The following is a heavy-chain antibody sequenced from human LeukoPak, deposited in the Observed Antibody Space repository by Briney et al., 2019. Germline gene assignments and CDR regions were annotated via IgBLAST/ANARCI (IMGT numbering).Heavy chain of an antibody. D-gene: IGHD2-2*01. CDR3: ARMNTLPD. CDR1: GFSFCASW. V-gene: IGHV3-7*01. CDR2: IRYDGGEK. Sequence: GGAPRVSCGAPGFSFCASWVKLGRPAPGEGVEWVANIRYDGGEKYHVDSVKGRFTISRDNAKNSLYLQMNSLRAEDTAVYYCARMNTLPDWGQGTLVTVAS. J-gene: IGHJ4*02.